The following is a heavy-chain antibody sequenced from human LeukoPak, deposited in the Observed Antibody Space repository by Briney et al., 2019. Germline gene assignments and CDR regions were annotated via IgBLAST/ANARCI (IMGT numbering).Heavy chain of an antibody. CDR2: ITSSSNII. CDR1: GFRLRSYS. D-gene: IGHD4-11*01. CDR3: ARDPYSNYAGMDV. J-gene: IGHJ6*02. V-gene: IGHV3-48*01. Sequence: GGSLRLSCAASGFRLRSYSMNWVRQAPGKGLEWILYITSSSNIIYYADSVKGRFTVSRDNAENSLYLQMNSLRAEDTAVYYCARDPYSNYAGMDVWGQGATVTVSS.